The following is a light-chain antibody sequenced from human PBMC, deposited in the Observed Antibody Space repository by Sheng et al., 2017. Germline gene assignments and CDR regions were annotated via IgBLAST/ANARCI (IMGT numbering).Light chain of an antibody. V-gene: IGKV3-20*01. CDR2: AAS. CDR3: QLYGSSKT. J-gene: IGKJ1*01. CDR1: PSLRTSH. Sequence: EIVLTQSPGTLSLSPGERATLSCRASPSLRTSHLAWYQQKRGQAPRLLIHAASNRATGIPDRFSGSGSGTDFTLTISRLEPEDFAVYYCQLYGSSKTFGQGTKVEVK.